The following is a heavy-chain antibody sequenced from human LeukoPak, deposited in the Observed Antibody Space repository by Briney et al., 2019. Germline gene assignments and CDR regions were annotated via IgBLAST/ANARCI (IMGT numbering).Heavy chain of an antibody. CDR2: IYYSGST. J-gene: IGHJ3*02. V-gene: IGHV4-31*03. CDR1: GGSISSGGYY. Sequence: SQTLSLTCTVSGGSISSGGYYWSWIRQHPGKGLEWIGYIYYSGSTYYNPSLKSRVTISVYTSKNQFSLKLSSVTAADTAVYYCASLLEYGDYPAFDIWGQGTMVTVSS. D-gene: IGHD4-17*01. CDR3: ASLLEYGDYPAFDI.